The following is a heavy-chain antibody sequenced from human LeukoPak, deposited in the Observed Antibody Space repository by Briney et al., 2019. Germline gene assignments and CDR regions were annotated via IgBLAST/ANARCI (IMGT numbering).Heavy chain of an antibody. Sequence: PSETLSLTCAVYGGSISSYYWSWIRQPPGKGLEWIGYIYYSGSTNYNPSLKSRVTISVDTSKNQFSLKLSSVTAADTAVYYCARDAGYYDSSGYYWYYWGQGTLVTVSS. V-gene: IGHV4-59*01. CDR1: GGSISSYY. CDR3: ARDAGYYDSSGYYWYY. J-gene: IGHJ4*02. D-gene: IGHD3-22*01. CDR2: IYYSGST.